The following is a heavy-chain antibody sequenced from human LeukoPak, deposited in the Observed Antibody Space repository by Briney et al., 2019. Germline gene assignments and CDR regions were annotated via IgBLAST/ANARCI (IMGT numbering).Heavy chain of an antibody. CDR3: VRGIDYYDRSFDY. J-gene: IGHJ4*02. V-gene: IGHV5-51*01. D-gene: IGHD3-22*01. CDR1: GYSFTTYW. CDR2: IYPHDSNT. Sequence: GESLKTSCKGSGYSFTTYWIGWVRQMPGKGLECMAIIYPHDSNTKYSPSIQGQVTISADKSISTAYLQWSSLKASDTAMYYCVRGIDYYDRSFDYWGQGTLVTVSS.